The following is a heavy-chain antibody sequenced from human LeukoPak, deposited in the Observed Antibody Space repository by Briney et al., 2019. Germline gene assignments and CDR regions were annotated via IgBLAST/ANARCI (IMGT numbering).Heavy chain of an antibody. CDR1: GGTFSSYA. CDR2: IIPIFGTA. Sequence: ASVKVSCKASGGTFSSYAISWVQQAPGQGLEWMGGIIPIFGTANYAQKFQGRVTITADKSTSTAYMELSSLRSEDTAVYYCAEDSGSYYAPRSHAFDIWGQGTMVTVSS. D-gene: IGHD1-26*01. CDR3: AEDSGSYYAPRSHAFDI. J-gene: IGHJ3*02. V-gene: IGHV1-69*06.